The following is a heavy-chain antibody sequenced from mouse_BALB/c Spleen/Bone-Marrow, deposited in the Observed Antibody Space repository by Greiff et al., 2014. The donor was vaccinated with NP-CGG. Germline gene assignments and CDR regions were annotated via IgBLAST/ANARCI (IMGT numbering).Heavy chain of an antibody. J-gene: IGHJ3*01. V-gene: IGHV5-6*01. CDR1: GFTFSSYG. Sequence: EVKLMESGGALVKPGGSLKLSCAASGFTFSSYGMSWVRQTPDKRLEWVATISSGDGCTYYPDSVKGRFTISRDNAKNTLYLQMSSLTSEDSAMYYCARQRGGGYYGFFAYWGQGTLVTVSA. CDR2: ISSGDGCT. D-gene: IGHD1-1*01. CDR3: ARQRGGGYYGFFAY.